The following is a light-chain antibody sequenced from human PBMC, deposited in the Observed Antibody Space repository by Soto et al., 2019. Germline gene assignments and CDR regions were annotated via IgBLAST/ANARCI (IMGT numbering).Light chain of an antibody. CDR3: SSYTTSGTYV. CDR1: SSDVGSYNG. CDR2: DGS. J-gene: IGLJ1*01. Sequence: QSALTQPPSVSGSPGQSVAISCTGTSSDVGSYNGVSWYQQPPGTAPKLMIYDGSHRPSGVPDRFSGSKSGTSASLTISGLEAEDEADYYCSSYTTSGTYVFGTGTKLTVL. V-gene: IGLV2-18*02.